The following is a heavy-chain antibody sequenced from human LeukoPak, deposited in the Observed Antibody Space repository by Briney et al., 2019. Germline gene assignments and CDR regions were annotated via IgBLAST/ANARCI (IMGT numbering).Heavy chain of an antibody. CDR1: GYTFTNYD. CDR2: ANPNTGDR. D-gene: IGHD6-19*01. Sequence: GASVKVSCKASGYTFTNYDINWVRQASGQGLEWMGWANPNTGDRGYAPNFQGRITLTRSASISTAFMELSGLASDDTAIYYCARESTIAMAGLDGFDVWGQGTMVTVSS. V-gene: IGHV1-8*01. J-gene: IGHJ3*01. CDR3: ARESTIAMAGLDGFDV.